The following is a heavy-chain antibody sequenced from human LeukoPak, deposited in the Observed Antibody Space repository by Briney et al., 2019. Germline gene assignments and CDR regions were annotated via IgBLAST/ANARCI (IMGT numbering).Heavy chain of an antibody. D-gene: IGHD4-23*01. CDR1: GGSISSGGYS. CDR2: IYHSGST. CDR3: ARDSGNSGFFAY. J-gene: IGHJ4*02. Sequence: SQTLSLTCAVSGGSISSGGYSWSWIRQPPGKGLEWIGYIYHSGSTYYNPSLKSRVTISEDRSKNQFSLKLSSVTAADTAVYYCARDSGNSGFFAYWGQGTLVTVSS. V-gene: IGHV4-30-2*01.